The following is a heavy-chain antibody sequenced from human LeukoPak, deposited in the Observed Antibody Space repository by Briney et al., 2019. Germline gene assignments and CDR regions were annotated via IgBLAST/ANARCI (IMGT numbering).Heavy chain of an antibody. Sequence: EASVKVSCKASGYTFTSYYMHWVRQAPGQGLEWMGIINPSGGSTSYAQKFQGRVTMTRDMSTSTVYMELSSLRSEDTAVYYCARIQLYCGGDCHLDYWGQGTLVTVSS. V-gene: IGHV1-46*01. J-gene: IGHJ4*02. CDR2: INPSGGST. CDR3: ARIQLYCGGDCHLDY. CDR1: GYTFTSYY. D-gene: IGHD2-21*02.